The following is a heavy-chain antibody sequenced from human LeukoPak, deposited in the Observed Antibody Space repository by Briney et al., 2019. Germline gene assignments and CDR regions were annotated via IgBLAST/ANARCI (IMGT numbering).Heavy chain of an antibody. J-gene: IGHJ5*02. CDR3: ARGRIASAGVDP. CDR2: IYYSGST. D-gene: IGHD6-13*01. V-gene: IGHV4-59*01. Sequence: SETLSLTCTVSGGSISSYYWSWIRQPPGKGLEGIGYIYYSGSTNYNPSLKSRVTISVDTSKNQFSLKLSSVTAADTAVYYCARGRIASAGVDPWGQGTLVTVSS. CDR1: GGSISSYY.